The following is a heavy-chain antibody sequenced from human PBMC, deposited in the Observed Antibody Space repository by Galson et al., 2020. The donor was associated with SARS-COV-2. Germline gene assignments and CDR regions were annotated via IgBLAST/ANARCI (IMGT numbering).Heavy chain of an antibody. V-gene: IGHV3-21*01. J-gene: IGHJ6*02. Sequence: GGSLRLSCVASGFSFNNFSMHWVRQAPGKGLEWVSSITSSGTSKYYVDSVKGRFTISRDNAKKSVYLQMNSLRVDDTAVYSCARVPPCCSGGSCYQTAYYNGMDVWGQGTTVTVS. D-gene: IGHD2-15*01. CDR3: ARVPPCCSGGSCYQTAYYNGMDV. CDR1: GFSFNNFS. CDR2: ITSSGTSK.